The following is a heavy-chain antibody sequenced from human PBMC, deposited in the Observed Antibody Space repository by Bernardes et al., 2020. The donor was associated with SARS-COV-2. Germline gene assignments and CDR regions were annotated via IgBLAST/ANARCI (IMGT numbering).Heavy chain of an antibody. V-gene: IGHV3-74*01. CDR2: INSDGSTR. D-gene: IGHD1-1*01. Sequence: GGSLRLSCAASGFIFSNYAMSWVRQAPGKGLVWVSRINSDGSTRSYADSVKGRFTISRDNAKNTLYLQMNSLSAEDTAVYFCAREYPTDLYYFDSWGQGTLVTVSS. CDR1: GFIFSNYA. J-gene: IGHJ4*02. CDR3: AREYPTDLYYFDS.